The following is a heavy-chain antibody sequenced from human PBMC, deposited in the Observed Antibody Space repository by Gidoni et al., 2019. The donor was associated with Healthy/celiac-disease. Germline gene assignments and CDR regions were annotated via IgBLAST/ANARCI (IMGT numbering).Heavy chain of an antibody. CDR2: INHSGST. J-gene: IGHJ3*02. CDR1: GGSFSGYY. Sequence: QVQLQQWGAGLLQPSETLSLTCAVYGGSFSGYYWSWIRQPPGKGLAWIGEINHSGSTNYNPSLKSRVTISVDTSKNQFSLKLSSVTAADTAVYYCARCYDYVWGSYRSKGNAFDIWGQGTMVTVSS. D-gene: IGHD3-16*02. CDR3: ARCYDYVWGSYRSKGNAFDI. V-gene: IGHV4-34*01.